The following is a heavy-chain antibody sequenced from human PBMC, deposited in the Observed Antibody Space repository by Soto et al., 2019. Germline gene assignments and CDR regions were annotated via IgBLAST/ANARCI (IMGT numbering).Heavy chain of an antibody. CDR3: ARGTMGPYYYGMDV. Sequence: QVQLQESGPGLVKPSETLSLTCTVSGGSISSYYWSWIRQPPGKGLEWIGYIYYSGSTNYNPSLKSRVTLSVDTSKNQFSLKLSSVTAADTAVYYCARGTMGPYYYGMDVWGQGTTVTVSS. CDR1: GGSISSYY. J-gene: IGHJ6*02. CDR2: IYYSGST. D-gene: IGHD3-10*01. V-gene: IGHV4-59*01.